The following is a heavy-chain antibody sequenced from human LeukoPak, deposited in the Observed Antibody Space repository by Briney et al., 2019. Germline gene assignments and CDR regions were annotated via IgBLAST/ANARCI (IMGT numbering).Heavy chain of an antibody. CDR1: GGTFSSYA. Sequence: SVKVSCKASGGTFSSYAISWVRQAPGQGLGWMGGIIPIFGTANYAQKFQGRVTITADESTSTAYMELSSLRSEDTAVYYCARGGDFHSSAFDYWGQGTLVTVSS. CDR3: ARGGDFHSSAFDY. D-gene: IGHD6-25*01. CDR2: IIPIFGTA. J-gene: IGHJ4*02. V-gene: IGHV1-69*01.